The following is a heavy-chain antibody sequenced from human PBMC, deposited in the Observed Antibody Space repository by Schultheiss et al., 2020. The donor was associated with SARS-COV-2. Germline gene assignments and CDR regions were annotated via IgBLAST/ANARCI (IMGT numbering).Heavy chain of an antibody. CDR1: GGSISSYS. D-gene: IGHD2-2*01. V-gene: IGHV4-59*08. CDR3: ARGWAIVVVPESAFDI. CDR2: IYYSGST. J-gene: IGHJ3*02. Sequence: SETLSLTCTVSGGSISSYSWSWIRQPPGKGLEWIGYIYYSGSTNYNPSLKSRVTISVDTSKNQFSLKLSSVTAADTAVYYCARGWAIVVVPESAFDIWGQGTMVTVSS.